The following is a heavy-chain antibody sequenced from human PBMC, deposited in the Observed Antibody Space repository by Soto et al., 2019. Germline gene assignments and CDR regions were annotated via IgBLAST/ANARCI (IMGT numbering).Heavy chain of an antibody. CDR3: ARGVTAGVDY. Sequence: QVQLVQSGAEVREPGASVKVSCKASGYSFTSLDINWVLQTTGQGLEWMGWMQPSSGRTGYAQKFQGRVTMTRDTSINAAYMELSSLTSDDTAFYYCARGVTAGVDYWGQGTLVTVSS. J-gene: IGHJ4*02. CDR2: MQPSSGRT. V-gene: IGHV1-8*01. CDR1: GYSFTSLD. D-gene: IGHD1-26*01.